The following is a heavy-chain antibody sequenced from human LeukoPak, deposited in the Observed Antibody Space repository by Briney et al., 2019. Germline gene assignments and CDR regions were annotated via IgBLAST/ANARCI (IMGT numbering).Heavy chain of an antibody. CDR3: ARVSSIVVAVAFDY. Sequence: GGSLRLSSAASGFTFSDYYMSWIRQAPGKGLEWVSYISSSGSTIYYADSVKGRFTISRDNAKNSLYLQMNSLRAEDTAVYYCARVSSIVVAVAFDYWGQGTLVTVSS. V-gene: IGHV3-11*04. CDR2: ISSSGSTI. D-gene: IGHD3-22*01. J-gene: IGHJ4*02. CDR1: GFTFSDYY.